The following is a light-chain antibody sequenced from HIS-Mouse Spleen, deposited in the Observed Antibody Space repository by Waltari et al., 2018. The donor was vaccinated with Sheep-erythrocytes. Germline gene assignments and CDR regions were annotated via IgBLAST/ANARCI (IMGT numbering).Light chain of an antibody. CDR2: GAS. Sequence: EIVMTQSPATLSVSPGERATLSCRASQSVSSNLAWYQQKPAQAPRLLIFGASTRATRIPARFSGSGSGTEFTLTISSLQSEDFAVYYCQQYNNWPPTFGQGTKVEIK. V-gene: IGKV3-15*01. CDR3: QQYNNWPPT. CDR1: QSVSSN. J-gene: IGKJ1*01.